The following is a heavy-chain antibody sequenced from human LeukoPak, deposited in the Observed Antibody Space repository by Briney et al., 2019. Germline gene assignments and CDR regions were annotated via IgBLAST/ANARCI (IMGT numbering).Heavy chain of an antibody. CDR1: GGSISSYY. J-gene: IGHJ4*02. CDR2: IYYSGST. CDR3: ASSSSWYRSSGRYLDS. Sequence: SETLSLTCTVSGGSISSYYWSWIRQPPGKGLEWIGYIYYSGSTNYNPSLKSRVTISVDTSNNQFSLKLSSVTAADTAVYYCASSSSWYRSSGRYLDSWGQGTLVTVSS. V-gene: IGHV4-59*01. D-gene: IGHD6-13*01.